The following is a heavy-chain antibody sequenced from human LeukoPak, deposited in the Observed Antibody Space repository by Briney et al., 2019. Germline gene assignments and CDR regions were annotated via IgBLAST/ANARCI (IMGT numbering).Heavy chain of an antibody. J-gene: IGHJ3*02. D-gene: IGHD3-22*01. V-gene: IGHV4-59*08. CDR3: ARGGGYYYDSSGRGAFDI. CDR1: GGSISSYY. CDR2: IYYSGST. Sequence: SETLSLTCTVSGGSISSYYWSWIRQPPGKGLEWIGYIYYSGSTNYNPSLKSRVTISVDTSKNQFSLKLSSVTAADTAVYYCARGGGYYYDSSGRGAFDIWGQGTMVTVSS.